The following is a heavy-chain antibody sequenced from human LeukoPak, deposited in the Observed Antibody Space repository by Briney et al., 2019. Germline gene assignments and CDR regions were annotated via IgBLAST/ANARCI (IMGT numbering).Heavy chain of an antibody. Sequence: RGSLRLPCAASGFIYSNYWMGWARQAPGKGPEGLANIKPDGSEKYYVDSVKGRFTISRDNAKNSLFLQMNSLRAEDTALYYCARHLIGDTNGYYLGAYEHWGQGSLVTVSS. CDR3: ARHLIGDTNGYYLGAYEH. J-gene: IGHJ4*02. CDR2: IKPDGSEK. D-gene: IGHD3-22*01. CDR1: GFIYSNYW. V-gene: IGHV3-7*05.